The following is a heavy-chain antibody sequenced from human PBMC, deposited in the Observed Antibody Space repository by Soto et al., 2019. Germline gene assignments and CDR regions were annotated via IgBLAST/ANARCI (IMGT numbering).Heavy chain of an antibody. Sequence: QVQLVQSGAEVKKPGASVKVSCKASGYTFTNYGISWVRQAPGQGLEWMGWISAYNGNTKYAQKLQGRVIMTTDTSPIISYMVLSCQRFDDTAVYYCARDPATFDYWGQGTLVTVSS. CDR1: GYTFTNYG. CDR2: ISAYNGNT. J-gene: IGHJ4*02. V-gene: IGHV1-18*01. CDR3: ARDPATFDY.